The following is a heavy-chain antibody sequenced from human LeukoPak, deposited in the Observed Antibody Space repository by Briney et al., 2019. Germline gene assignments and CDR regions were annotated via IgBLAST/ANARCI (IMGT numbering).Heavy chain of an antibody. J-gene: IGHJ3*02. Sequence: GGSLRLSCVVSGFTFDDYAMHWVRQAPGKGLEWVSGISWNSGSLGYAESVKGRFTISRDNAKNSLYLQMNSLRGEATALYYCAKDIRAVAGIDAFDIWGQGTMVTVSS. CDR2: ISWNSGSL. CDR1: GFTFDDYA. V-gene: IGHV3-9*01. D-gene: IGHD6-19*01. CDR3: AKDIRAVAGIDAFDI.